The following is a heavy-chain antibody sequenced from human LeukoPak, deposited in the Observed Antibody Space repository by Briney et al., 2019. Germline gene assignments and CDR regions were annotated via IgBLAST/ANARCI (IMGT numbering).Heavy chain of an antibody. CDR1: GFTFSSYE. D-gene: IGHD2-15*01. Sequence: GGSLRLSCAASGFTFSSYEMNWVRQAPGKGLEWVSYISSSGSTIYYADSVKGRSTISRDNAKNSLYLQMNSLRAEDTAVYYCARDPGSEVVVAAPYWGQGTLVTVSS. CDR2: ISSSGSTI. V-gene: IGHV3-48*03. J-gene: IGHJ4*02. CDR3: ARDPGSEVVVAAPY.